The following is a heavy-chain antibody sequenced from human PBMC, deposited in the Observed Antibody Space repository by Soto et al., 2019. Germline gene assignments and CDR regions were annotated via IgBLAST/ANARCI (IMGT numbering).Heavy chain of an antibody. Sequence: GASVKVSCKASGYTFTDYYMHWVRQAPGQGLEWMGWINPNSGGTNYAQKFQGRVTMTRDTSISTAYMELSRLRSDDTAVYYCARTPITMIVVVTKGFDYWGQGTLVTVSS. CDR3: ARTPITMIVVVTKGFDY. CDR1: GYTFTDYY. CDR2: INPNSGGT. J-gene: IGHJ4*02. D-gene: IGHD3-22*01. V-gene: IGHV1-2*02.